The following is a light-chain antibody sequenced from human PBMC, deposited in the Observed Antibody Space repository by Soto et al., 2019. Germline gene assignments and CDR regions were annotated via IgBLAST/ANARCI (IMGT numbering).Light chain of an antibody. J-gene: IGLJ3*02. CDR3: CSYAGSYTNWV. V-gene: IGLV2-14*03. Sequence: QSALTQPASVSGSPGQSITVSCTGTSSDVGGYNYVSWYQQYPGKAPRLMIYEVSDRPSGVSIRFSGSKSGNTASLTISGLQAEDEADYYCCSYAGSYTNWVFGGGTKLTVL. CDR2: EVS. CDR1: SSDVGGYNY.